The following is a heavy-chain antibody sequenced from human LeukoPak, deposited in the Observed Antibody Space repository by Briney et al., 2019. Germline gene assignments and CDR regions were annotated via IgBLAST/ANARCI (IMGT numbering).Heavy chain of an antibody. CDR2: ISGSGGST. CDR3: AKGAGQWLVPSEYFQY. CDR1: GFTFSSYA. J-gene: IGHJ1*01. D-gene: IGHD6-19*01. V-gene: IGHV3-23*01. Sequence: GGSLRLSCAASGFTFSSYAMSWVRQAPGKGLDWVSAISGSGGSTYYADSVKGRFTISRDNSKNTLYLQMNSLRAEDTAVYYCAKGAGQWLVPSEYFQYWGQGTLVTVSS.